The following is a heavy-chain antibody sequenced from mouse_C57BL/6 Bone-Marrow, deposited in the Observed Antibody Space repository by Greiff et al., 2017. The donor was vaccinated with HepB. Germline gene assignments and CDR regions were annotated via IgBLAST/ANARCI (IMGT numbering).Heavy chain of an antibody. CDR3: ARGVYYDYDGYAMDY. D-gene: IGHD2-4*01. V-gene: IGHV5-17*01. Sequence: EVKVVESGGGLVKPGGSLKLSCAASGFTFSDYGMHWVRQAPEKGLEWVAYISSGSSTIYYADTVKGRFTISRDNAKNTLFLQMTSLRSEDTAMYYCARGVYYDYDGYAMDYWGQGTSVTVSS. CDR1: GFTFSDYG. CDR2: ISSGSSTI. J-gene: IGHJ4*01.